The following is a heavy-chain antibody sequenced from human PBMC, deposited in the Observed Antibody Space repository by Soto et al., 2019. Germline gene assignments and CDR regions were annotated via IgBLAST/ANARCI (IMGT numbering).Heavy chain of an antibody. CDR3: AKWAPYYDFWSGYSDY. CDR2: MSYDASNK. V-gene: IGHV3-30*18. Sequence: GGSLRLSCAASGFTFSSYGMHWVRQAPGKGLEWVAVMSYDASNKYYADSVKGRFTISRDNSKNTLYLQMNSLRTEDTAVYYCAKWAPYYDFWSGYSDYWGQGTLVNV. J-gene: IGHJ4*02. D-gene: IGHD3-3*01. CDR1: GFTFSSYG.